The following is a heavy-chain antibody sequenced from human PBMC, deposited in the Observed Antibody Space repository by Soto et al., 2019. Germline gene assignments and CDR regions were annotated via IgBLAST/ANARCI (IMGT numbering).Heavy chain of an antibody. CDR2: ISAYNGNT. Sequence: ASVKVSCKASGYTLTSYGISWVRQAPGQGLEWMGWISAYNGNTNYAQKLQGRVTMTTDTSTSTAYMELRSLRSDDTAVYYCARVYYDFWSGYYSDWFDPWGQGTLVTVSS. D-gene: IGHD3-3*01. V-gene: IGHV1-18*01. CDR1: GYTLTSYG. J-gene: IGHJ5*02. CDR3: ARVYYDFWSGYYSDWFDP.